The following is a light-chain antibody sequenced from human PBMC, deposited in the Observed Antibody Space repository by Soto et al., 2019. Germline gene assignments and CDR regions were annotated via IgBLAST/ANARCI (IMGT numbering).Light chain of an antibody. Sequence: DIVLTQSPGTLSLSPGERATLSCRASQSIVRNSLAWYQQKPGQAPRLLIYGASTRATGFPDRFSGSGSGTDFTLSIRRLEPEDFAVYYCQQYGSSPLTFGGGPNVEIK. J-gene: IGKJ4*01. CDR1: QSIVRNS. CDR3: QQYGSSPLT. V-gene: IGKV3-20*01. CDR2: GAS.